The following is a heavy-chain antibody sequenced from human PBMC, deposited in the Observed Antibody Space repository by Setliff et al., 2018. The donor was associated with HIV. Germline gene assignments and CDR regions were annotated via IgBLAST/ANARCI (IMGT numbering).Heavy chain of an antibody. CDR2: IYYNEKT. J-gene: IGHJ4*02. CDR3: AREPDY. V-gene: IGHV4-39*02. CDR1: GGSASNSRYY. Sequence: KPSETLSLTCTVSGGSASNSRYYWAWIRQPPGKGLEYIGSIYYNEKTYYSPSLKGRVTISVDTSKNQFSLNLTSVTAADTAVYFCAREPDYWSQGTLVTVSS.